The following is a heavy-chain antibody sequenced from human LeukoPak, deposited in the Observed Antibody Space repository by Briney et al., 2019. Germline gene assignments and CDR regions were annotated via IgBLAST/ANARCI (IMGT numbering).Heavy chain of an antibody. CDR1: GGSISSYS. Sequence: NPSETLSLTCSVSGGSISSYSWNWIRQPPGKGLEWIGYIYYSGSTNYNPSLKSRVTISVDTSKNQFSLKLSSVTAADTAVYYCARDRSSSGWYYFDYWGQGTLVTVSS. CDR3: ARDRSSSGWYYFDY. D-gene: IGHD6-19*01. CDR2: IYYSGST. V-gene: IGHV4-59*01. J-gene: IGHJ4*02.